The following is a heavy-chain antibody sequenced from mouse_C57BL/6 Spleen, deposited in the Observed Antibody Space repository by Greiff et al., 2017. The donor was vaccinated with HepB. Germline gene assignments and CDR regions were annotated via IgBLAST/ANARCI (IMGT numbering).Heavy chain of an antibody. CDR3: ARGYNGSSPYYYAMDY. D-gene: IGHD1-1*01. V-gene: IGHV1-52*01. CDR2: IDPSDSET. Sequence: VQLQQPGAELVRPGSSVKLSCKASGYTFTSYWMHWVKQRPIQGLEWIGNIDPSDSETHYNQKFKDKATLTVDKSSSTAYMQLSSLTSEDSAVYYSARGYNGSSPYYYAMDYWGQGTSVTVSS. J-gene: IGHJ4*01. CDR1: GYTFTSYW.